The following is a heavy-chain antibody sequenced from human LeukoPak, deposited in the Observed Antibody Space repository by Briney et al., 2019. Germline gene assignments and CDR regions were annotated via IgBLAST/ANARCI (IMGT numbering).Heavy chain of an antibody. J-gene: IGHJ4*02. CDR3: ARQLNYYDSSGSYFDY. CDR1: GYSFTSYW. CDR2: IYPGDSDT. D-gene: IGHD3-22*01. Sequence: ESLKISCKGSGYSFTSYWIGWVRQMPGKGLEWMGIIYPGDSDTRYSPSFQGQVTISADKSISTAYLQWSSLKASDTAMYYCARQLNYYDSSGSYFDYWGQGTLVTVSS. V-gene: IGHV5-51*01.